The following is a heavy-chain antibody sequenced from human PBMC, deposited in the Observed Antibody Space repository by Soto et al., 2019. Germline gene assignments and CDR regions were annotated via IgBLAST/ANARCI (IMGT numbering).Heavy chain of an antibody. Sequence: EVQLVESGGGLVQPGGSLRLSCAASGFTFNSYWMHWVRQAPGKGLVWVSRINDDGSMTNYADSVRGRFTISRDNAKSTLYLQMNSLRDEDTAVYYCARLKAGTAAFDYWGQGTLVTVSS. D-gene: IGHD6-19*01. J-gene: IGHJ4*02. CDR2: INDDGSMT. V-gene: IGHV3-74*01. CDR3: ARLKAGTAAFDY. CDR1: GFTFNSYW.